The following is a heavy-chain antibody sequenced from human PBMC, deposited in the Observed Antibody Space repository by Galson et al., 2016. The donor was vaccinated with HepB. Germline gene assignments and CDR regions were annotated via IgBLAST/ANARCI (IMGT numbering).Heavy chain of an antibody. Sequence: TLSLTCSVSGGSITIGLYYWSWVRQPAGRGLEWIGRIYSSGKTNYNPSLKSRVAMLLDTSKNQVSLTLKSVTDADTAVYYCAREQRDGHNDDSFDIWGQGTMVTVSS. J-gene: IGHJ3*02. CDR1: GGSITIGLYY. D-gene: IGHD5-24*01. CDR3: AREQRDGHNDDSFDI. V-gene: IGHV4-61*02. CDR2: IYSSGKT.